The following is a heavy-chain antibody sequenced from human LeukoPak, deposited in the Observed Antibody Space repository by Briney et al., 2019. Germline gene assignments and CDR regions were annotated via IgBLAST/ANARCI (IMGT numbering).Heavy chain of an antibody. CDR2: IHPSTGHP. V-gene: IGHV7-4-1*02. CDR1: GYSFTNYA. D-gene: IGHD3-16*02. J-gene: IGHJ4*02. CDR3: ARALQFLGGLTLPDY. Sequence: ASVKVSCKTSGYSFTNYAMNWVRQPPGQGLEWMGWIHPSTGHPTYAQGFTGRFVFSLDTSVSPTYLQINSLKAEDTAVYYCARALQFLGGLTLPDYWGQGTLVTLSP.